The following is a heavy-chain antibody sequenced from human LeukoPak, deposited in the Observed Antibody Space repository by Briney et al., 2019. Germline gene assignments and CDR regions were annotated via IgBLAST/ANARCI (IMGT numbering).Heavy chain of an antibody. Sequence: SVKVSCKASGGTFSSYAINWVRQAPGQGLEWMGGIIPIFGTANYAQKFQGRVTITADESTSTAYMELSSLRSEDTAVYYCARDSLSYCGGDCSFRQFDYWGQGTLVTVSS. D-gene: IGHD2-21*02. V-gene: IGHV1-69*13. CDR1: GGTFSSYA. CDR2: IIPIFGTA. J-gene: IGHJ4*02. CDR3: ARDSLSYCGGDCSFRQFDY.